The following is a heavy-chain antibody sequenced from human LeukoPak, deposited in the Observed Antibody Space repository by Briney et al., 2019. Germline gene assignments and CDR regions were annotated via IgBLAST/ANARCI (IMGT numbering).Heavy chain of an antibody. CDR3: ASWKYSSSY. D-gene: IGHD6-6*01. V-gene: IGHV3-7*01. CDR1: GFTFSSHW. CDR2: IKQDGSEK. J-gene: IGHJ4*02. Sequence: EGSLRLSCAASGFTFSSHWMSWVRQAPGKGLEWVANIKQDGSEKYYVDSVKGRFTISRDNSKNTLYLQMNSLRAEDTAVYYCASWKYSSSYWGQGTLVTVSS.